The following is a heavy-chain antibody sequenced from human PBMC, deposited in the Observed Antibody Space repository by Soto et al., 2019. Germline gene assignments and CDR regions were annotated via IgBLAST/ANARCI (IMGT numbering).Heavy chain of an antibody. D-gene: IGHD5-18*01. CDR1: GFTFSDAW. CDR2: IKSKTDGGTT. V-gene: IGHV3-15*07. J-gene: IGHJ6*02. CDR3: KVDTAMVSPGWALYYYGMDV. Sequence: PGGSLRLSCAASGFTFSDAWMNWVRQAPGKGLEWVGRIKSKTDGGTTDYAAPVKGRFTISRDDSKNTLYLQMNSLKTEDTAVYYCKVDTAMVSPGWALYYYGMDVWGQGTTVTVSS.